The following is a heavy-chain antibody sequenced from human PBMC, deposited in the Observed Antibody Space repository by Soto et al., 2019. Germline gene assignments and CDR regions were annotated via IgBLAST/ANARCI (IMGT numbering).Heavy chain of an antibody. Sequence: XETLPLTCTVSGCSISSYYWSWIRQPPGKGLEWIGYIYYSGSTNYNPSLKSRVTISVDTSKNQFSLKMSSVTAADTAVYYCARGYTSRFDTWGQGTLVTVSS. CDR2: IYYSGST. V-gene: IGHV4-59*01. CDR1: GCSISSYY. CDR3: ARGYTSRFDT. J-gene: IGHJ5*02. D-gene: IGHD1-20*01.